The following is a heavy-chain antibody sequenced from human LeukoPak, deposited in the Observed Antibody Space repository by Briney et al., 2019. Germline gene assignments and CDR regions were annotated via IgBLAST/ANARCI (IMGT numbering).Heavy chain of an antibody. CDR2: INHSGST. D-gene: IGHD3-10*01. CDR3: ARGYRTYYGSGSRPFDY. J-gene: IGHJ4*02. V-gene: IGHV4-34*01. CDR1: GGSFSGYY. Sequence: SETLSLTCAVYGGSFSGYYWSWLRQPPGKGLEWIGEINHSGSTNHNPSLKSRVTISVDTSKNQFSLKLSSVTAADTAVYYCARGYRTYYGSGSRPFDYWGQGTLVTVSS.